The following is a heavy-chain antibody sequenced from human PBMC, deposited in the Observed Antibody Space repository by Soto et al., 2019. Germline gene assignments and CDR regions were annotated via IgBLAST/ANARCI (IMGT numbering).Heavy chain of an antibody. V-gene: IGHV4-34*01. CDR1: GGSFSGYY. Sequence: QVQLQQWGAELLKPSETLSLTCAVYGGSFSGYYWSWLRQPPGMGLEWIGEINHSGSTTYNPSPNTRVTSSVSRSKYQLSLKLSCVTAADTAVYYCARGPRYDYDSSGYRWMGDYWGQGTLLAVSS. J-gene: IGHJ4*02. CDR2: INHSGST. CDR3: ARGPRYDYDSSGYRWMGDY. D-gene: IGHD3-22*01.